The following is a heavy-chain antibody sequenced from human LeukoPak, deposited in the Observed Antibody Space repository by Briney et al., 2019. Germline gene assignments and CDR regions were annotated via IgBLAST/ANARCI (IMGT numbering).Heavy chain of an antibody. V-gene: IGHV1-18*01. Sequence: ASVKVSCKASCYTFTSYGISWVRQAPGQGLEWMGWISAYNGNTNYAQKLQGRVTMTTDTSTSTAYMELRSLRSDDTAVYYCARAIPPFAAASRVSFDIWGQGTMVTVSS. CDR3: ARAIPPFAAASRVSFDI. J-gene: IGHJ3*02. CDR1: CYTFTSYG. CDR2: ISAYNGNT. D-gene: IGHD6-13*01.